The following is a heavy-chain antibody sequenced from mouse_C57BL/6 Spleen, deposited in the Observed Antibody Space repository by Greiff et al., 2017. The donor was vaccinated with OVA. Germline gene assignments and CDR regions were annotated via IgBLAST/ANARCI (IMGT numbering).Heavy chain of an antibody. CDR2: FNPYNDDT. CDR1: GYTFTTYP. J-gene: IGHJ2*01. D-gene: IGHD1-1*01. V-gene: IGHV1-47*01. CDR3: ARRRITTVAPYYFDY. Sequence: QVQLQQSGAELVKPGASVKMSCKASGYTFTTYPIEWMKQNHGKSLEWIGNFNPYNDDTKYNEKFKGKATLTVEKSSSTVYLEISRLTSDDSSVYYCARRRITTVAPYYFDYWGQGTTLTVSS.